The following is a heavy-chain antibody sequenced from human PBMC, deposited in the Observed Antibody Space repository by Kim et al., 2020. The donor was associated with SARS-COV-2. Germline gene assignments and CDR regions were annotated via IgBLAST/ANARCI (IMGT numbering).Heavy chain of an antibody. CDR2: ISPYNGNT. J-gene: IGHJ4*02. V-gene: IGHV1-18*04. Sequence: ASVKVSCKASGYTFSHYGFSWVRQAPGQGLEWMGWISPYNGNTNYAQNIQGRVTMTTDTSTNTAYMELRSLRSDDTAVYYCARDRGPGEAYCYGVTCPRNFFDYWGQGTLVTVSS. D-gene: IGHD2-21*01. CDR3: ARDRGPGEAYCYGVTCPRNFFDY. CDR1: GYTFSHYG.